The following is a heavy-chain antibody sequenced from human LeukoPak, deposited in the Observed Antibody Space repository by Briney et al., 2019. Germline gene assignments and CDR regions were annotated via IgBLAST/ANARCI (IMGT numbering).Heavy chain of an antibody. J-gene: IGHJ4*02. CDR3: ARATYGDYWYYFDY. CDR2: ISWNSGSI. V-gene: IGHV3-9*01. Sequence: PGRSLRLSCAASGFTFDDYAMHWVRQAPGKGLEWVSGISWNSGSIGYADSVKGRFTISRDNAKNSLYLQMNSLRAEDTALYYCARATYGDYWYYFDYWGQGTLVTVSS. CDR1: GFTFDDYA. D-gene: IGHD4-17*01.